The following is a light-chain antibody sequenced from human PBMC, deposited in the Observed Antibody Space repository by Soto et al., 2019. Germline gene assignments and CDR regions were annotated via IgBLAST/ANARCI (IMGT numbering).Light chain of an antibody. CDR1: QSISTS. CDR3: QQRSNWPPT. Sequence: DIQLTQSPSSLSASVGDRVTITCRASQSISTSLNWYQQKPGKAPNLLIFTSSNLESGIPARFSGSGSGTDFTLTISSLEPEDFAVYYCQQRSNWPPTFGQGTKVDIK. V-gene: IGKV1-39*01. J-gene: IGKJ1*01. CDR2: TSS.